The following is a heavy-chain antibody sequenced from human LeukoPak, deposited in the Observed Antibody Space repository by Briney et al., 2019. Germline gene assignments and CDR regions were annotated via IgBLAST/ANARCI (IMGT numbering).Heavy chain of an antibody. Sequence: PSETLSLTCTVSGGSISSRNYYWGWIRQPPGKGLEWIGGVYYTGTTYSNPSLKSRVTISVDTSKNQFSLRLSSVTAADTAVYYCAASPPVDTIMLWGQGILVTVTS. CDR1: GGSISSRNYY. J-gene: IGHJ4*02. V-gene: IGHV4-39*01. CDR3: AASPPVDTIML. CDR2: VYYTGTT. D-gene: IGHD3-16*01.